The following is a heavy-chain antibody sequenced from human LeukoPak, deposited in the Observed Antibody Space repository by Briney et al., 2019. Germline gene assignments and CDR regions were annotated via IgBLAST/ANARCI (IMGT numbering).Heavy chain of an antibody. CDR2: ISDDGSNK. CDR3: ARPRGDFYYYYGMNV. Sequence: PGRSLRLSCAASGFTLSRYGMHWVRQAPGKGLEWVAVISDDGSNKYYADSVKGRFTMSRDDSKNTLFLQMSSLRPEDTAVYYCARPRGDFYYYYGMNVWGQGTTVTVSS. D-gene: IGHD5-24*01. V-gene: IGHV3-30*03. J-gene: IGHJ6*02. CDR1: GFTLSRYG.